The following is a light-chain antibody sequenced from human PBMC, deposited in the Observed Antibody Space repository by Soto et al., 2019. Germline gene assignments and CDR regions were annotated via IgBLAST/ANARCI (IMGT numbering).Light chain of an antibody. V-gene: IGKV3-11*01. CDR3: QQRSNWPPVT. CDR2: DAS. Sequence: EVVLTQSPATLSLSPGERATLSCRGSQSVSSYLAWYQQKPGQAPRLLIYDASNRATGIPARFSGSGSGTDFTLTISSLEPEDFAIYYCQQRSNWPPVTFGGGTKVEIK. J-gene: IGKJ4*01. CDR1: QSVSSY.